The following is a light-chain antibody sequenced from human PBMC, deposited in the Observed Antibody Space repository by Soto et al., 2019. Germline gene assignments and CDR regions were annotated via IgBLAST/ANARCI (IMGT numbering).Light chain of an antibody. Sequence: EVVLTQSPGTLSLSPGERATLFCRASQSVNSNYLAWYQQKPGQAPSLLIYGTSSRAIGIPDRFSGSGSGTDFTLTISRLEPEDFAVYYCQQYDNSHLTFGGGTKVEIK. CDR2: GTS. J-gene: IGKJ4*01. V-gene: IGKV3-20*01. CDR3: QQYDNSHLT. CDR1: QSVNSNY.